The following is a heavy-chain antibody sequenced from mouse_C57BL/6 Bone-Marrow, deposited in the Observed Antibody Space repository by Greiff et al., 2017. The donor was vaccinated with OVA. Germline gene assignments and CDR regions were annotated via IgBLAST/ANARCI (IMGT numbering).Heavy chain of an antibody. J-gene: IGHJ3*01. Sequence: QVQLQQPGTELVKPGASVKLSCKASGYTFTSYWMHWVKQRPGQGLEWIGNINPSNGGTNYNEKLKSKATLTVDKSSSTAYMQLSSLTSEDSAVYYCARGHYGSSPWADWGQGTLVTVSA. CDR2: INPSNGGT. V-gene: IGHV1-53*01. CDR3: ARGHYGSSPWAD. CDR1: GYTFTSYW. D-gene: IGHD1-1*01.